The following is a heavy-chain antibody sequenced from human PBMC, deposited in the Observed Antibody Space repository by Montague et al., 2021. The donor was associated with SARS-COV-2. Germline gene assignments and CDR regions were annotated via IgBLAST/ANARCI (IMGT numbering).Heavy chain of an antibody. CDR3: ARSGRLTRGFDS. Sequence: SETLSLTCTVSGGSISTYYWSWIRQPPGKGLEWIAYINYSGITNHNPSLKSRVSVSLDTSKNHFSLNLKSVTAADTAVYYCARSGRLTRGFDSWGQGTLVFVSS. V-gene: IGHV4-59*01. CDR2: INYSGIT. CDR1: GGSISTYY. D-gene: IGHD6-25*01. J-gene: IGHJ4*02.